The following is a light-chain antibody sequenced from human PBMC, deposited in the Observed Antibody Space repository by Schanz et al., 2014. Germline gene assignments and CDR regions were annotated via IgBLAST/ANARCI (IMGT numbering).Light chain of an antibody. CDR2: DAS. J-gene: IGKJ1*01. CDR1: QSISTW. Sequence: DIQMTQSPSTLSASVGDRVTITCRASQSISTWLAWYQQKPGKAPKVLIYDASNLESGVPSRFSGSGSGTEFTLTISSLQPDDFATYYCQQYNSYWGFGQGTRLEI. CDR3: QQYNSYWG. V-gene: IGKV1-5*01.